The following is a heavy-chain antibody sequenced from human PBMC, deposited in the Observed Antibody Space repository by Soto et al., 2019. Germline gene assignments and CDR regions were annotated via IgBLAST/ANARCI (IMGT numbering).Heavy chain of an antibody. D-gene: IGHD2-8*01. V-gene: IGHV4-59*01. CDR1: GGSISRYY. CDR3: ARENAVSGDWFDP. Sequence: QVLLQESGPGLVKPSETLSLTCTVSGGSISRYYWSWIRQPPGKGLEWIGYIYYSGSTNYNPSLKSRVTISVDTSKNQFSLKLSSVTAADTAVYYCARENAVSGDWFDPWGQGTLVTVSS. J-gene: IGHJ5*02. CDR2: IYYSGST.